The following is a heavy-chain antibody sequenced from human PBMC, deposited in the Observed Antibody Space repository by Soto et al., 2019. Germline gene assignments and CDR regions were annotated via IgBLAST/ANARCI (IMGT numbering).Heavy chain of an antibody. CDR2: TSANNGNT. Sequence: QVQLVQSGTEVKKPGASVKVSCKASGYIFTTYGISWVRQAPGQGLEWMGWTSANNGNTYYAQKFQGRVTMNTDTPTRTIYMELRSLRSDDTAVYYCARDLQFYSDSSGYRDVFDIWGQGTKVTVS. D-gene: IGHD3-22*01. V-gene: IGHV1-18*01. J-gene: IGHJ3*02. CDR3: ARDLQFYSDSSGYRDVFDI. CDR1: GYIFTTYG.